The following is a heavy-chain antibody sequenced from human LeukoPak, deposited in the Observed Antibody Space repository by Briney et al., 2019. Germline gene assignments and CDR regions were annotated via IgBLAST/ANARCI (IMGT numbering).Heavy chain of an antibody. D-gene: IGHD6-19*01. J-gene: IGHJ4*02. CDR2: INGSGYT. V-gene: IGHV4-59*01. CDR1: GGSISGWY. CDR3: ARETSLAGFASGLGFNY. Sequence: SETLSLTCTVSGGSISGWYWSWIRQPPGKGLEWIGYINGSGYTNYNPSLKSRVTMSIDTSKNHFSLKLTSVTAADTATYYCARETSLAGFASGLGFNYWGQGILVTVSS.